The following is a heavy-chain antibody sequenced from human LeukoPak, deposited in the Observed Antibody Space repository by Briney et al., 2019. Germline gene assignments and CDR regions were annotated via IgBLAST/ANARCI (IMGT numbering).Heavy chain of an antibody. CDR1: GGTFSSYA. D-gene: IGHD4-11*01. CDR3: SREIPSNWYYLDS. CDR2: IIPIFGTA. Sequence: GASVKVSCKASGGTFSSYAISWVRQAPGQGLEWMGGIIPIFGTANYAQKFQGRVTITADESTSTAYMELSSLRSEDTAVYYCSREIPSNWYYLDSWGQGTLITVSS. J-gene: IGHJ4*02. V-gene: IGHV1-69*13.